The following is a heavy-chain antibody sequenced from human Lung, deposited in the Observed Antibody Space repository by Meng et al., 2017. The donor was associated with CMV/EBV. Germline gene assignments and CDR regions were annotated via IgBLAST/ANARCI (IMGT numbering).Heavy chain of an antibody. D-gene: IGHD2-2*02. CDR2: IFSNDEK. CDR3: ARIAEGYCSSTSCYTRDYFDY. CDR1: GFSLSNARMG. V-gene: IGHV2-26*01. J-gene: IGHJ4*02. Sequence: SGPXLVXPXXTFTLTCTVSGFSLSNARMGVSWIRQPPGKALEWLAHIFSNDEKSYSTSLKSRLTISKDTSKSQVVLTMTNMDPVDTATYYCARIAEGYCSSTSCYTRDYFDYWGQGXLVTVSS.